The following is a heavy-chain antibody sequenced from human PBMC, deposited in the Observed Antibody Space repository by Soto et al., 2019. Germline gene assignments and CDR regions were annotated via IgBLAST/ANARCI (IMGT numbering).Heavy chain of an antibody. V-gene: IGHV2-70*11. Sequence: SGPTLLNPTQTLTLTCTFSGFSLSTSGMCVSWIRQPPGKALEWLARIDWDDDKYYSTSLKTRLTISKDTSKNQVVLTMTNMDPVDTATYYCARTGYDYGDYYYYYMDVWGKGTTVTVSS. CDR3: ARTGYDYGDYYYYYMDV. CDR1: GFSLSTSGMC. J-gene: IGHJ6*03. CDR2: IDWDDDK. D-gene: IGHD4-17*01.